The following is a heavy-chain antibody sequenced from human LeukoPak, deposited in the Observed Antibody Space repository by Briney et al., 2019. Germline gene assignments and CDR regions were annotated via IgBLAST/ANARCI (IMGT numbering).Heavy chain of an antibody. CDR1: GFTFDDYG. D-gene: IGHD1-26*01. Sequence: GGSLRLSCAASGFTFDDYGMSWVRQAPGKGLEWVSGINWNSGSTGYADSVKGRFTISRDNAKNSLYLQMNSLRAEDTALYYCARRFNLYSGSYYDYWGQGTLVTVSS. J-gene: IGHJ4*02. CDR2: INWNSGST. V-gene: IGHV3-20*04. CDR3: ARRFNLYSGSYYDY.